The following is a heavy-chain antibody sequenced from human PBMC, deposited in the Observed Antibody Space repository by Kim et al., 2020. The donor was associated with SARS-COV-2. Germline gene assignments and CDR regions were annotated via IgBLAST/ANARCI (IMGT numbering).Heavy chain of an antibody. V-gene: IGHV3-30-3*01. Sequence: GGSLRLSCAASGFTFSSYAMHWVRQAPGKGLEWVAVISYDGSNKYYADSVKGRFTISRDNSKNTLYLQMNSLRAEDTAVYYCASHGAYYDFWSGYYANWGQGTLVTVSS. CDR3: ASHGAYYDFWSGYYAN. J-gene: IGHJ4*02. D-gene: IGHD3-3*01. CDR2: ISYDGSNK. CDR1: GFTFSSYA.